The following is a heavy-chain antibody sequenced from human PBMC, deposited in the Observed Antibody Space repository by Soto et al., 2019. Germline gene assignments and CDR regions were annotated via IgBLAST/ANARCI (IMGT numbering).Heavy chain of an antibody. CDR1: GYTFTSYD. D-gene: IGHD3-9*01. V-gene: IGHV1-8*01. CDR2: MNPNRGNT. J-gene: IGHJ4*02. Sequence: SVNVSCKASGYTFTSYDISSLRQATGQGLDGMGWMNPNRGNTGYAQKFQGRVTMTRNTSISTAYMELSSLRSEDTAVYYCASGYDILTGLRRVDYWGQGTLVTVSS. CDR3: ASGYDILTGLRRVDY.